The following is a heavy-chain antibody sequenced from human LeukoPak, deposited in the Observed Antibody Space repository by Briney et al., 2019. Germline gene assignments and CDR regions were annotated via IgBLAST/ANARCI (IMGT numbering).Heavy chain of an antibody. J-gene: IGHJ5*02. CDR2: INHSGST. Sequence: SETLSLTCAVYGGSFSGYYWSWIRQPPGKGLEWVGEINHSGSTNYNPSLKSRVTISVDTSKNQFSLKLSSVTAADTAVYYCARATDILTGYWGHRFDPWDQGTLVTVSS. CDR3: ARATDILTGYWGHRFDP. CDR1: GGSFSGYY. V-gene: IGHV4-34*01. D-gene: IGHD3-9*01.